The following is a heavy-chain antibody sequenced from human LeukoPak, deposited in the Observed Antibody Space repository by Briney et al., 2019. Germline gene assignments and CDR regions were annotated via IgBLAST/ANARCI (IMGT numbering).Heavy chain of an antibody. CDR2: IYYSGST. CDR3: ARGYGDYDSDAFDI. CDR1: GGSISSYY. J-gene: IGHJ3*02. D-gene: IGHD4-17*01. V-gene: IGHV4-59*01. Sequence: SETLSLTCTASGGSISSYYWSWIRQPPGRGLEWIGYIYYSGSTNYNPSLKSRVTISVDTSKNQFSLKLSSVTAADTAVYYCARGYGDYDSDAFDIWGQGTMVTVSS.